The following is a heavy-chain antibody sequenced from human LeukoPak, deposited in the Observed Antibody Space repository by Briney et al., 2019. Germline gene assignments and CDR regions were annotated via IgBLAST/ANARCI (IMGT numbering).Heavy chain of an antibody. CDR2: VNHRGTT. Sequence: SETLSLTCAVYGGSFTGHHWKWLRQSAGKGLEWIGEVNHRGTTNYNPSLKTRVTISVDTSKTQFFLKLTSVTAADTAVYYCARDPTTVVTLPYYFDFWGQGTLVTVSS. J-gene: IGHJ4*02. CDR1: GGSFTGHH. V-gene: IGHV4-34*01. CDR3: ARDPTTVVTLPYYFDF. D-gene: IGHD4-23*01.